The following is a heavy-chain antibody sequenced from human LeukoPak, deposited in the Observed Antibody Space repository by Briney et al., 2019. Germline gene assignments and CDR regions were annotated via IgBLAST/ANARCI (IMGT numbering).Heavy chain of an antibody. CDR1: GYSISSGYY. J-gene: IGHJ4*02. V-gene: IGHV4-38-2*02. D-gene: IGHD2-15*01. CDR3: ARGLGYCSGGSCYGY. CDR2: IYHSGST. Sequence: SETLSLTCTVSGYSISSGYYWGWIRQPPGKGLEWIGSIYHSGSTYYNPSLKSRVTISVDTSKNQFSLKLSSVTAADTAVYYCARGLGYCSGGSCYGYWGQGTLVTVSS.